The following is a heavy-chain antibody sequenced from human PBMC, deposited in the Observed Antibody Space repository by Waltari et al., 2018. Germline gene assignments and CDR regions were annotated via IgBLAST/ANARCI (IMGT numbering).Heavy chain of an antibody. Sequence: EVQLVESGGGSVEPGRSLRLSCVASEFATMDYAMHWIRQVPGEGLEWVSGSFGNDAKIDYLDSVRGRFTISRDKAKHSLYLQMNSLRAEDTALYYCVKDTSPGGLEQWGQGTLVTVSS. V-gene: IGHV3-9*02. CDR2: SFGNDAKI. CDR1: EFATMDYA. CDR3: VKDTSPGGLEQ. J-gene: IGHJ4*02. D-gene: IGHD3-16*01.